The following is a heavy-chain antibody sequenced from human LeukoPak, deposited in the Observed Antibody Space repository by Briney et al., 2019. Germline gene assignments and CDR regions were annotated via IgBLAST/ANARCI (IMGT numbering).Heavy chain of an antibody. D-gene: IGHD6-13*01. V-gene: IGHV1-18*04. CDR2: ISAYNGNT. CDR1: GYTFTSYY. Sequence: GASVKVSCKASGYTFTSYYMHWVRQAPGQGLEWMGWISAYNGNTNYAQKLQGRVTMTTDTSTSTAYMGLRSLRSDDTAVYYCAREELAAAGTRSPIDYWGQGTLVTVSS. CDR3: AREELAAAGTRSPIDY. J-gene: IGHJ4*02.